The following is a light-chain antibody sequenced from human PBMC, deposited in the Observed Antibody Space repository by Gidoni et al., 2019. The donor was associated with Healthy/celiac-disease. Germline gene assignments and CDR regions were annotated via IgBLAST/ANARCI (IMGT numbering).Light chain of an antibody. V-gene: IGKV1-27*01. CDR2: AAS. Sequence: DIQMTQSPSSLSASVGDRVTITCRASQGISNYLAWDQQKPGKVPKLLIYAASTLQSGVPSRFGGSGSGTDFTLTISSLQPEDVATYYCQKYNSAPQTFGQGTKVEIK. J-gene: IGKJ1*01. CDR3: QKYNSAPQT. CDR1: QGISNY.